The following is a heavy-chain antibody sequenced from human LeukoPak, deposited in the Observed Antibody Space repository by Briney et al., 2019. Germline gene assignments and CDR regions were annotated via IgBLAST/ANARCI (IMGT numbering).Heavy chain of an antibody. CDR1: GFTVSSNY. J-gene: IGHJ4*02. CDR2: IYSGGST. V-gene: IGHV3-53*01. CDR3: AMVRGVTQSRYFDY. Sequence: PGGSLRLSCAASGFTVSSNYMSWVRQAPGKGLEWVSLIYSGGSTYYADSVKGRFTISRDNSKNALYLQMNSLRDEDTAVYYCAMVRGVTQSRYFDYWGQGTLVTVSS. D-gene: IGHD3-10*01.